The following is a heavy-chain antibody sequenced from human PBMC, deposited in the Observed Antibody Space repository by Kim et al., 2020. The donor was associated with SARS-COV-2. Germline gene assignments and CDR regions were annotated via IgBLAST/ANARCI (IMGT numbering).Heavy chain of an antibody. Sequence: SETLSLTCTVSGGSISSGGYYWSWIRQHPGKGLEWIGYIYYSGSTYYNPSLKSRVTISVDTSKNQFSLKLSSVTAADTAVYYCARGGSNYDYVWGSKPSANNWFDPWGQGTLVTVSS. J-gene: IGHJ5*02. D-gene: IGHD3-16*01. CDR1: GGSISSGGYY. CDR2: IYYSGST. CDR3: ARGGSNYDYVWGSKPSANNWFDP. V-gene: IGHV4-31*03.